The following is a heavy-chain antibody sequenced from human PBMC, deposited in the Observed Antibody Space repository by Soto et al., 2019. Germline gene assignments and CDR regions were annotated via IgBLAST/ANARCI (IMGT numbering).Heavy chain of an antibody. CDR2: IGIGSSTK. D-gene: IGHD3-22*01. Sequence: PGGSLRLSCAASGFTFRNYGMNWVRRGPGKGLEWVSYIGIGSSTKYYADSVKGRFTISRDNAKNSLYLQMNSLRAEDTAVYYCARDQLYYNDISGRPLNAFDVWGQGTMVTVSS. CDR3: ARDQLYYNDISGRPLNAFDV. V-gene: IGHV3-48*01. J-gene: IGHJ3*01. CDR1: GFTFRNYG.